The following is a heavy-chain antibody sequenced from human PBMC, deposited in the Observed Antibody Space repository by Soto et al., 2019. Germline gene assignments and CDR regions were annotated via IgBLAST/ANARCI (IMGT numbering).Heavy chain of an antibody. V-gene: IGHV3-30*18. CDR2: ISYDGSNK. CDR3: AKELVYGYDSGGSFDY. D-gene: IGHD3-22*01. J-gene: IGHJ4*02. CDR1: GFTFSSYG. Sequence: PGGSLRLSCAASGFTFSSYGMHWVRQAPGKGLEWVAVISYDGSNKYYADSVKGRFTISRDNSKNTLYLQMNSLRAEDTAVYYCAKELVYGYDSGGSFDYWGQGTLVTVSS.